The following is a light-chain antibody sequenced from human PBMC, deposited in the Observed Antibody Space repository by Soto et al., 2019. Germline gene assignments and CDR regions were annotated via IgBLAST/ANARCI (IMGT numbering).Light chain of an antibody. J-gene: IGLJ3*02. CDR3: QAWDIRV. CDR2: QDN. V-gene: IGLV3-1*01. CDR1: DLGSKF. Sequence: SYELTQPPSVSVSPGQTATITCSGADLGSKFAGWYQQKPGQSPVLVSYQDNNRPSGIPERFSGSNSGNTATLTISGTQPMDEADYYCQAWDIRVFGGGTKLTVL.